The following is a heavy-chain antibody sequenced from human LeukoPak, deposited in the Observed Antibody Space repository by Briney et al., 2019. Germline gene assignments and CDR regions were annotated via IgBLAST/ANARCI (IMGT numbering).Heavy chain of an antibody. CDR1: GGTFSSYA. CDR3: ASEPIYCSSTSCYTWQLRYYFDY. V-gene: IGHV1-69*04. CDR2: IIPILGIA. Sequence: GASVKVSCKASGGTFSSYAISWVRQAPGQGLEWMGRIIPILGIANYAQKFQGRVTITADKSTSTAYMELSSLRSEDTAVYYCASEPIYCSSTSCYTWQLRYYFDYWGQGTLVTVSS. D-gene: IGHD2-2*02. J-gene: IGHJ4*02.